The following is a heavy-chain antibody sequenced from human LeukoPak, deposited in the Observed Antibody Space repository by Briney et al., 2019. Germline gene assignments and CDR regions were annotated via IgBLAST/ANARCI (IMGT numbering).Heavy chain of an antibody. CDR3: ARDLEPRITIFGVVSEPDY. J-gene: IGHJ4*02. V-gene: IGHV1-2*02. D-gene: IGHD3-3*01. CDR1: GYTFTGYY. CDR2: INPSSGGT. Sequence: GASVKVSCKASGYTFTGYYMHWVRQAPGQGLEWMGWINPSSGGTNYAQKFQGRVTMTRDTSISTAYMELSRLRSDDTAVYYCARDLEPRITIFGVVSEPDYWGQGTLVTVSS.